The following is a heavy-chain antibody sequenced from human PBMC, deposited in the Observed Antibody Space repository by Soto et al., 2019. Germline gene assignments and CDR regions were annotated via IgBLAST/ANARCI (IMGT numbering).Heavy chain of an antibody. Sequence: EVQLLESGGGLVEPGGSLRLSCAASGFTFSNYAMNWVRQAPGKGLERVSVISGSGDSTYYADSVKGRFTISRDNSKNTLYLQMNSLRAEDTAIYYCARRGSGSYYDYWGQGTLVTVSS. D-gene: IGHD1-26*01. CDR1: GFTFSNYA. V-gene: IGHV3-23*01. CDR3: ARRGSGSYYDY. J-gene: IGHJ4*02. CDR2: ISGSGDST.